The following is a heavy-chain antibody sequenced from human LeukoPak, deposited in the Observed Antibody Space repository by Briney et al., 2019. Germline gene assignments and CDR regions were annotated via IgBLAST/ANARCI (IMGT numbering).Heavy chain of an antibody. D-gene: IGHD1-26*01. J-gene: IGHJ3*02. CDR1: GFTVSSNY. CDR3: ARELREHGVFDI. V-gene: IGHV3-53*01. Sequence: GGSLRLSCAASGFTVSSNYMSWARQAPEKGLEWVSEIYSDGSTYYAASVKGRFSISRDKSKNTVYLQMNSLRAEDTAVYYCARELREHGVFDIWGQGTMVTVSS. CDR2: IYSDGST.